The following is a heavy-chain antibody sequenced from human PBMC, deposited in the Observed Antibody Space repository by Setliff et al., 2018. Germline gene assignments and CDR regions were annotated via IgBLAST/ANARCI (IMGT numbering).Heavy chain of an antibody. CDR3: ARENGYCSGGACYFMFDY. CDR2: IHFSGTT. J-gene: IGHJ4*02. V-gene: IGHV4-59*11. D-gene: IGHD2-15*01. CDR1: DGSSSSHY. Sequence: KTSETLSLTCTVSDGSSSSHYWSWIRQPPGKGLEWIGYIHFSGTTNYNPSLKSRVTLSLDTSKNQFSLELSSVTAVDTAMYYCARENGYCSGGACYFMFDYWGQGTLVTSPQ.